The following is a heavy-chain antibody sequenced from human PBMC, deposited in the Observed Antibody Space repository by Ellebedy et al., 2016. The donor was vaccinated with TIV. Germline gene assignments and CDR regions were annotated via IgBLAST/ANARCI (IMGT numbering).Heavy chain of an antibody. CDR3: ATAGSYHFNY. Sequence: ASVKVSXXASGYIFTRHYLHWVRQAPGQGLEWLGMINPSGGGTTYAQKFQGRVTITRDTSTSTVYMELSSLRSEDTAVYYCATAGSYHFNYWGQGTLVSVSS. J-gene: IGHJ4*02. D-gene: IGHD2-15*01. CDR2: INPSGGGT. CDR1: GYIFTRHY. V-gene: IGHV1-46*01.